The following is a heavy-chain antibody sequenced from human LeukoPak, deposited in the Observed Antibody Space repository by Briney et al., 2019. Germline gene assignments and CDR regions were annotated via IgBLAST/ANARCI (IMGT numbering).Heavy chain of an antibody. D-gene: IGHD4-17*01. CDR3: ARHLAYGVREGVDY. Sequence: SETLSLTCTVPGGSISSSSHYWGWIRQPPGKGLEWIGTIYYSGSTYYNPSLESRVTISVDTSKNQFSLKLTSVTAADTAVYHCARHLAYGVREGVDYWGQGTLVTVSS. J-gene: IGHJ4*02. CDR1: GGSISSSSHY. V-gene: IGHV4-39*01. CDR2: IYYSGST.